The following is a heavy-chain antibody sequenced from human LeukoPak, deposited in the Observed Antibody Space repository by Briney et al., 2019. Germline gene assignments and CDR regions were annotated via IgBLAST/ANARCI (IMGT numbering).Heavy chain of an antibody. Sequence: ASVKVSCKASGYTFTSFGITWVRQAPGQGLEWMRWISGYNGHTNYAQKFQGRVTMTTDTSTSTAYMELRSLRSDDTAVYYCARDRSMLVVGDALDIWGRGTMVTVSS. CDR2: ISGYNGHT. J-gene: IGHJ3*02. V-gene: IGHV1-18*01. CDR1: GYTFTSFG. D-gene: IGHD3-22*01. CDR3: ARDRSMLVVGDALDI.